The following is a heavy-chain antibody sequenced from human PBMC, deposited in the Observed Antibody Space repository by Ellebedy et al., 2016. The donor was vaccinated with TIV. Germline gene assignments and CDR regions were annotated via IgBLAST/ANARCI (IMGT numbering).Heavy chain of an antibody. CDR2: IYYSGST. CDR1: GGSINSGGYY. D-gene: IGHD3-3*01. Sequence: SETLSLTXTVSGGSINSGGYYWNWIRQHPGKGLEWIGYIYYSGSTYYNPSLKSRVSISIDTSKNQFSLQLTSLTAADTAVYYCARGLVKGDHYDFWSGYAPTGYFDCWGQGTLVTVSS. V-gene: IGHV4-31*03. CDR3: ARGLVKGDHYDFWSGYAPTGYFDC. J-gene: IGHJ4*02.